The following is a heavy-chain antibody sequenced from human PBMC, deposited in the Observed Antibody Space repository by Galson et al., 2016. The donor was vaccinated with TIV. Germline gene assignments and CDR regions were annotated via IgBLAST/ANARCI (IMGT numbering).Heavy chain of an antibody. CDR2: ITTKAYGGTT. V-gene: IGHV3-49*04. CDR3: TRDLVRDIIVIPAVQFDY. Sequence: SLRLSCAASGFTFGNYAMSWVRQAPGKGLEWVGFITTKAYGGTTEYAASVKGRFTISRDDSKSIAYLQMNSLRTEDTAVHYCTRDLVRDIIVIPAVQFDYWGQGTLVTVSS. D-gene: IGHD2-2*01. CDR1: GFTFGNYA. J-gene: IGHJ4*02.